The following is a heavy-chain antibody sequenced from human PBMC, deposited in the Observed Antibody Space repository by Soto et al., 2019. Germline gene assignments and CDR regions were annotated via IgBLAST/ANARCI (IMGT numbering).Heavy chain of an antibody. CDR1: GFTFDDYT. CDR2: ISWDGGST. V-gene: IGHV3-43*01. CDR3: AKDILKVGANHWSGAFDI. D-gene: IGHD1-26*01. Sequence: GGSLRLSCAASGFTFDDYTMHWVRQAPGKGLEWVSLISWDGGSTYYADSVKGRFTISRDNSKNSLYLQMNSLRTEDTALYYCAKDILKVGANHWSGAFDIWGQGTMVT. J-gene: IGHJ3*02.